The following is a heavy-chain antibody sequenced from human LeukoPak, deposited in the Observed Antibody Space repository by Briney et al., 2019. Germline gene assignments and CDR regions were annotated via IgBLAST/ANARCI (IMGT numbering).Heavy chain of an antibody. D-gene: IGHD5-12*01. CDR3: ARDRWLRPYYFDY. V-gene: IGHV1-3*01. CDR1: GYTFTSYA. CDR2: INAGNGNT. Sequence: GASVKVSCMASGYTFTSYAMHWVRQAPGQRLEWMGWINAGNGNTKYSQKFQGRVTITRDTSASTAYMELSNLRSEDTAVYYCARDRWLRPYYFDYWGQGTLVTVSS. J-gene: IGHJ4*02.